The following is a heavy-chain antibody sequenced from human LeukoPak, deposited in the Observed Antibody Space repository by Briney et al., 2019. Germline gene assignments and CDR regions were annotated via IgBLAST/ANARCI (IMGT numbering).Heavy chain of an antibody. CDR1: GFTFSSYA. D-gene: IGHD4-23*01. V-gene: IGHV3-30*04. CDR2: ISYNGRNQ. CDR3: AKELGMGRWFPNEGFDY. J-gene: IGHJ4*02. Sequence: PGRSLRLSCSASGFTFSSYAMHWVRQAPGKGLEWVAVISYNGRNQNYADSVQGRFTISRDNSKNTLYLQMNSLRAEDTAVYYCAKELGMGRWFPNEGFDYWGQGTLVTVSS.